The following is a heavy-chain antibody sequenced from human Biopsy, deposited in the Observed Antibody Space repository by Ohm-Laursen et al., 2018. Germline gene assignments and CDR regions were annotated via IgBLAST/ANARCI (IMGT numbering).Heavy chain of an antibody. J-gene: IGHJ5*02. CDR1: GGSLSSYS. D-gene: IGHD1-14*01. CDR3: ARDRDRRGWFDP. CDR2: IYTSGIT. V-gene: IGHV4-4*07. Sequence: PSEILSLTCTVSGGSLSSYSWSWIRQPAGKGLEWIGQIYTSGITNYNPSLKSRVTMSVDTSKNKFSLRVSSVTAADTAVYYCARDRDRRGWFDPWGQGTLVTVSS.